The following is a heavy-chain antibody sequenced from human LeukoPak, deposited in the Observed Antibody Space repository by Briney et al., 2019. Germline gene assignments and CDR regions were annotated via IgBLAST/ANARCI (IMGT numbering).Heavy chain of an antibody. CDR1: GGSISSYY. CDR2: IYYSGST. CDR3: ARVVRYSGPSYYYYGMDV. Sequence: KTSETLSLTCTVSGGSISSYYWSWTRQPPGKGLEWIGYIYYSGSTNYNPSLKSRVTISVDTSKNQFSLKLSSVTAADTAVYYCARVVRYSGPSYYYYGMDVWGQGTTVTVSS. V-gene: IGHV4-59*01. D-gene: IGHD2-15*01. J-gene: IGHJ6*02.